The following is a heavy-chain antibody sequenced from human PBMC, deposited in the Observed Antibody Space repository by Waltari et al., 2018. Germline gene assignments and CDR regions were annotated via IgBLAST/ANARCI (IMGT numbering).Heavy chain of an antibody. V-gene: IGHV4-4*09. Sequence: QVQLQESGPGLVKPSETLSLTCTVSGGSISSYYWSWIRQPPGKGLEWIGYIYTSGSTNYNPSLKSRVTISVDTSKNQFSLKLSSVTAADTAVYYCARVRVSTDRYYYYYMDVWGKGTTVTVSS. J-gene: IGHJ6*03. CDR3: ARVRVSTDRYYYYYMDV. D-gene: IGHD3-10*01. CDR1: GGSISSYY. CDR2: IYTSGST.